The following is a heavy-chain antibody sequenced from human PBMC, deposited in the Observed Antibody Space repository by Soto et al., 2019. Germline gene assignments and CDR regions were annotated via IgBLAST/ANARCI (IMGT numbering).Heavy chain of an antibody. CDR1: GFIFSDYW. V-gene: IGHV3-7*01. CDR3: ARGVSVDF. CDR2: IKHDGSEK. Sequence: EVQLVESGGDLVQPGGSLRLSCAASGFIFSDYWMTWVRQAPGKGLEWVANIKHDGSEKYSVDSVKGRSTVSRDDAKNSLYLQMNTLRADDTAIYYCARGVSVDFWGQGTLVTVAS. J-gene: IGHJ4*02. D-gene: IGHD3-10*01.